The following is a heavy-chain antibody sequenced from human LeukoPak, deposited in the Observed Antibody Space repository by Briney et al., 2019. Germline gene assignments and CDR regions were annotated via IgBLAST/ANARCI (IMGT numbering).Heavy chain of an antibody. CDR2: IYYSGST. Sequence: SETLSLTCTVSGGSISSSSYYWGWIRQPPGKGLEWIGSIYYSGSTYYNPSLKSRVTISVDPSKAQFSLKLSSVTAADTAVYYCARFSYDILPRLGDYWGQGTLVTVSS. D-gene: IGHD3-9*01. CDR1: GGSISSSSYY. V-gene: IGHV4-39*07. CDR3: ARFSYDILPRLGDY. J-gene: IGHJ4*02.